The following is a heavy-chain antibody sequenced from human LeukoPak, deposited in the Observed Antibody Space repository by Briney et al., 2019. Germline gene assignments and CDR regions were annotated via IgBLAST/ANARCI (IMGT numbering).Heavy chain of an antibody. CDR2: IYYSGST. CDR3: AREPRTRATTWVDY. Sequence: SETLSLTCTVSGGSISSGDDYWSWIRQPPGKGLEWIGYIYYSGSTYYNPSLKSRVIISVDTSKNQFSLKLSSVTAADTAVYYCAREPRTRATTWVDYWGQGTLVTVSS. D-gene: IGHD4-17*01. CDR1: GGSISSGDDY. V-gene: IGHV4-30-4*01. J-gene: IGHJ4*02.